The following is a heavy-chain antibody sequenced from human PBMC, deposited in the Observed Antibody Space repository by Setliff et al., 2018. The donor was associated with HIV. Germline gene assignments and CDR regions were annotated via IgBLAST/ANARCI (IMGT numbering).Heavy chain of an antibody. CDR1: GGSVSGYF. Sequence: SCTVSGGSVSGYFWSWIRQPPGRGLEWIGYIYYDGTTNSNPSLKSRVTISVTTSKNQFSLKLSSVTAADTALYFCARATFGSTSSGINYYMDVWGKGTMVTVSS. CDR3: ARATFGSTSSGINYYMDV. CDR2: IYYDGTT. V-gene: IGHV4-59*02. D-gene: IGHD3-10*01. J-gene: IGHJ6*03.